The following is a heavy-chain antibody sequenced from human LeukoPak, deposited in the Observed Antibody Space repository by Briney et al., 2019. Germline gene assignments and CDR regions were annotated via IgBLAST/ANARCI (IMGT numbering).Heavy chain of an antibody. CDR3: AKPRGLPRRESGSFDY. V-gene: IGHV3-23*01. J-gene: IGHJ4*02. D-gene: IGHD3-3*01. Sequence: PGGSLRLSCAASGFTFSSYAMSWVRQAPGKGLEWVSAISGSGGSTYYADSVKGRFTISRDNSKNTLYLQMNSLRAEDTAVYYCAKPRGLPRRESGSFDYWGQGTLVTVSS. CDR1: GFTFSSYA. CDR2: ISGSGGST.